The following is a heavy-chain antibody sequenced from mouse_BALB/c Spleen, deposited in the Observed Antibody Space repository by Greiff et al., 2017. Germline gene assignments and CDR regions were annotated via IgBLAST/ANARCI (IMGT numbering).Heavy chain of an antibody. J-gene: IGHJ2*01. CDR1: GFTFSSYG. D-gene: IGHD2-1*01. V-gene: IGHV5-6*01. Sequence: EVHLVESGGDLVKPGGSLKLSCAASGFTFSSYGMSWVRQTPDKRLEWVATISSGGSYTYYPDSVKGRFTISRDNAKNTLYLQMSSLKSEDTAMYYCARQGGNYEGYYFDYWGQGTTLTVSS. CDR2: ISSGGSYT. CDR3: ARQGGNYEGYYFDY.